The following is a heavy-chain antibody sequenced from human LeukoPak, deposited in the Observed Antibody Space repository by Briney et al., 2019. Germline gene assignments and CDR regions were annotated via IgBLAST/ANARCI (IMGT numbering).Heavy chain of an antibody. J-gene: IGHJ4*02. CDR1: GFTFSSYA. V-gene: IGHV3-23*01. CDR2: ISGSGGST. CDR3: AKLLGPVEMATIFY. Sequence: PGGSLRLSCAASGFTFSSYAISWVRQAPGKGLEWVSAISGSGGSTYYADSVKGRFTISRDNSKNTLYLQMNSLRAEDTAVYYCAKLLGPVEMATIFYWGQGTLVTVSS. D-gene: IGHD5-12*01.